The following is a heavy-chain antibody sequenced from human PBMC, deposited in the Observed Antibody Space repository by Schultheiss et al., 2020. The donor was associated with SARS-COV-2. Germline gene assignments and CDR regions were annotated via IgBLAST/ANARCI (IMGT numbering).Heavy chain of an antibody. Sequence: SETLSLTCAVSGGSISSRNWWSWVRQSPGKGLEWIGEIYHSGSTNYNSSLKSRVTISVDTSKNQFSLKLSSVTAADTAVYYCARDTIVVVVAALAGYGMDVWGQGTTVTVSS. CDR1: GGSISSRNW. D-gene: IGHD2-15*01. CDR3: ARDTIVVVVAALAGYGMDV. CDR2: IYHSGST. J-gene: IGHJ6*02. V-gene: IGHV4-4*02.